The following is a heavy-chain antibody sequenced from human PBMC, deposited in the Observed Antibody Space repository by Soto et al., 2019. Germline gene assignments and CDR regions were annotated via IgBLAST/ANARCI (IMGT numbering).Heavy chain of an antibody. V-gene: IGHV4-31*03. D-gene: IGHD2-2*01. J-gene: IGHJ5*02. Sequence: SETLSLTCTVSGGSISSGGYYWSWIRQHPGKGLEWIGYIYYSGSTYYNPSLKSRVTISVDTSKNQFSLKLSSVTAADTAVYYCARGRGYCSSTSCSPVWFDPWGQGTLVTVSS. CDR1: GGSISSGGYY. CDR2: IYYSGST. CDR3: ARGRGYCSSTSCSPVWFDP.